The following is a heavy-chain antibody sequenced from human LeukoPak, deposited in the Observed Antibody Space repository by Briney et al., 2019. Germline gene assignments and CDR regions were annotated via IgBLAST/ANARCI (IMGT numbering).Heavy chain of an antibody. CDR3: AKHYMGSSYNRGCDC. Sequence: SETLSLTCAVYGGSFSGYYWSWIRQPPGKGLEWIGEINHSGSTNYNPSLKSRVTISVDTSKNQFSLKLSSVTAADTAVYYCAKHYMGSSYNRGCDCWGQGTQVTVSS. CDR2: INHSGST. V-gene: IGHV4-34*01. D-gene: IGHD3-10*01. CDR1: GGSFSGYY. J-gene: IGHJ4*02.